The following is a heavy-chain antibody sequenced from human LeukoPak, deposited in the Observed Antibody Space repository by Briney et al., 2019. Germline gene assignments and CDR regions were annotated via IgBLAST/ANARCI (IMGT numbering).Heavy chain of an antibody. CDR3: ARENDFWSGYYRYNWFDP. J-gene: IGHJ5*02. CDR1: GYTFTSYG. Sequence: ASVKVSCKASGYTFTSYGISWVRQAPGQGLEWMGWISAYNGNTNYAQKLQGRVTMTTDTSTSTAYMELRSLRPDDTAVYYCARENDFWSGYYRYNWFDPWGQGTLVTVSS. D-gene: IGHD3-3*01. CDR2: ISAYNGNT. V-gene: IGHV1-18*01.